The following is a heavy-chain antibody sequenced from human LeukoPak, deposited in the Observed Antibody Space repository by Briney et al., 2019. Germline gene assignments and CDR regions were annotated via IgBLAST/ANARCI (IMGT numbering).Heavy chain of an antibody. CDR3: ARVSRGYCSSTSCYAGDY. CDR2: ISSSSSYI. J-gene: IGHJ4*02. Sequence: PGGSLRLSCAASGFTFSSYSTNWVRQAPGKGLEWVSSISSSSSYIYYADSVKGRFTISRDNAKNSLYLQMNSLRAEDTAVYYCARVSRGYCSSTSCYAGDYWGQGTLVTVSS. D-gene: IGHD2-2*01. V-gene: IGHV3-21*01. CDR1: GFTFSSYS.